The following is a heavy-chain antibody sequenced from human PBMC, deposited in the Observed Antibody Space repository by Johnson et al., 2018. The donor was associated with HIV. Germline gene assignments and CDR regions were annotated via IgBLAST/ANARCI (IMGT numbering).Heavy chain of an antibody. J-gene: IGHJ3*02. CDR2: IKSKTDGGTT. CDR1: GFTFGNYT. Sequence: VQLVESGGGLVQPGRSLRLSCKTSGFTFGNYTINWVRQAPGKGLEWVGRIKSKTDGGTTDYAAPVKGRFTISRDDSKNTLYLQMNSLKTEDTAVYYCGGLVGAYDAFDIWGQGTMVTVSS. CDR3: GGLVGAYDAFDI. D-gene: IGHD1-26*01. V-gene: IGHV3-15*01.